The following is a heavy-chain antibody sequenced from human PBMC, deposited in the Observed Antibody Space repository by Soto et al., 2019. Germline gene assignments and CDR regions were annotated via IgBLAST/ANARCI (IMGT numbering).Heavy chain of an antibody. D-gene: IGHD6-13*01. V-gene: IGHV5-10-1*01. CDR2: IDPSDSYT. CDR3: ARQGIAAAGTLYYYYTGMDV. J-gene: IGHJ6*02. CDR1: GYSFTSYW. Sequence: GESLKISCKGSGYSFTSYWISWVRQMPGKGLEWMGRIDPSDSYTNYSPSFQGHVTISADKSISTAYLQWSSLKASDTAMYYCARQGIAAAGTLYYYYTGMDVWGQGTTVTVSS.